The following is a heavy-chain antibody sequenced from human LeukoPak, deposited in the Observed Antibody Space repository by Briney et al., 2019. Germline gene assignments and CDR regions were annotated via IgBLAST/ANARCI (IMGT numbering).Heavy chain of an antibody. Sequence: GASVKVSCKASGYTFSSYGITWVRQAPGQGLEWMGWISAYNGNTNYEQQIQGRVTMTTDTSTSTGYMELRSLRSDDTAVYYCARAGHRGYSYGYEDYWGQGTLVTVSS. V-gene: IGHV1-18*04. CDR1: GYTFSSYG. D-gene: IGHD5-18*01. CDR3: ARAGHRGYSYGYEDY. CDR2: ISAYNGNT. J-gene: IGHJ4*02.